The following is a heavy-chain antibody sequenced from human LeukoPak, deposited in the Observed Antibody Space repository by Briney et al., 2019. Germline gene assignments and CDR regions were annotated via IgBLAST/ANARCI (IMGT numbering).Heavy chain of an antibody. Sequence: SETLSLTCTVSGGSISSGSYYWSWIRQPAGKGLEWIGRIYTSGSTNYNPSLKSRVTISVDTSKNQFSLKLSSVTAADTAVYYCASTGDYARGLLGYWGQGTLDTVSS. CDR2: IYTSGST. CDR3: ASTGDYARGLLGY. V-gene: IGHV4-61*02. CDR1: GGSISSGSYY. D-gene: IGHD4-17*01. J-gene: IGHJ4*02.